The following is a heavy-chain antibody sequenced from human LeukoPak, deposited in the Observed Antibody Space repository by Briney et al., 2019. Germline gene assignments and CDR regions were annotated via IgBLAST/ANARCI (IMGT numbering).Heavy chain of an antibody. CDR2: ISDSGGVI. Sequence: PGGSLRLSCAASGFTFSSYGMHWVRQAPGKGLEWVSGISDSGGVIDYADSVKGRFTISRDTSKNTLHLQMNSLRAEDTAVYYCAKRLRDGYNSPIDFWGQGTLVTVSS. CDR1: GFTFSSYG. V-gene: IGHV3-23*01. CDR3: AKRLRDGYNSPIDF. J-gene: IGHJ4*02. D-gene: IGHD5-24*01.